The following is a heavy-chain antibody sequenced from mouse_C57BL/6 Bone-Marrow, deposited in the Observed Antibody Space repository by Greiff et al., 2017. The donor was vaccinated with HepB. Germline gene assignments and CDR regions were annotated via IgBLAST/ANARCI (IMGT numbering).Heavy chain of an antibody. Sequence: VQLQQSGPELVKPGASVKISCKASGYTFTDYYMNWVKQSHGKSLEWIGDINPNNGGTSYNQKFKGKATLTVDKSSSTAYLELRSLTSEDSAVYYCARYDAYYSKKGYFDVWGTGTTVTVSS. CDR3: ARYDAYYSKKGYFDV. D-gene: IGHD2-5*01. CDR2: INPNNGGT. V-gene: IGHV1-26*01. J-gene: IGHJ1*03. CDR1: GYTFTDYY.